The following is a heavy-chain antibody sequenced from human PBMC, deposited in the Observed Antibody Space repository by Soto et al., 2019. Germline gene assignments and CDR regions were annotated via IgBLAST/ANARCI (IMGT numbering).Heavy chain of an antibody. Sequence: SVTMSLRRSVSEGYSGAYGCRWIRQPPGRGLEWIGYIYYTGTTTINPDTSKNQFSLQLNSVTPEDTAVYYCARSYCSGGSCWAWSNWLDPWGQRPLVTVS. J-gene: IGHJ5*02. CDR1: EGYSGAYG. CDR3: ARSYCSGGSCWAWSNWLDP. D-gene: IGHD2-15*01. CDR2: IYYTGTT. V-gene: IGHV4-59*12.